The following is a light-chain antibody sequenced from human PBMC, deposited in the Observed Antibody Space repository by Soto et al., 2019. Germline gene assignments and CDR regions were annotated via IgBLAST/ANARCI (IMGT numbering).Light chain of an antibody. V-gene: IGKV1-12*01. J-gene: IGKJ1*01. CDR2: AAS. Sequence: DILLTQSPSSLSSSVGDRVIITCRASQSVSSWLAWYQQKPGKAPKLLIYAASNLQSGVPSRFSGSGSGTDFTLTISSLQPEDFATYYCQQGNTFPWTFGQGTKVDIK. CDR1: QSVSSW. CDR3: QQGNTFPWT.